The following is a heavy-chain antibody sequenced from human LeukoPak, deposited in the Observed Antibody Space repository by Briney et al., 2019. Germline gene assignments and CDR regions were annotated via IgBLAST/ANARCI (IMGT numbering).Heavy chain of an antibody. D-gene: IGHD3-10*01. V-gene: IGHV1-18*04. CDR3: ARALYDGSGSPPEGMDV. CDR2: ISTYDDNT. J-gene: IGHJ6*04. Sequence: ASVKVSCKASGYTFTNYGISWVRQAPGQGLEWMGCISTYDDNTDYAQKFQGRVTMTTDTSTSTAYMELRSLRSDDTAVYYCARALYDGSGSPPEGMDVWGKGTTVIVSS. CDR1: GYTFTNYG.